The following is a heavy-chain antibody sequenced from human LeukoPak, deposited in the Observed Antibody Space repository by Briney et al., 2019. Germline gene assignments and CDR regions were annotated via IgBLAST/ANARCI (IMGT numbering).Heavy chain of an antibody. CDR2: ISSSSSYI. CDR3: AKDRVAIGSGSPFDY. CDR1: GFTFSSYS. J-gene: IGHJ4*02. D-gene: IGHD3-10*01. V-gene: IGHV3-21*01. Sequence: GALRLSCAASGFTFSSYSMNWVRQAPGKGLEWVSSISSSSSYIYYADSVKGRFTISRDNSKNTLYLQMNSLRAEDTAVYYCAKDRVAIGSGSPFDYWGQGTLVTVSS.